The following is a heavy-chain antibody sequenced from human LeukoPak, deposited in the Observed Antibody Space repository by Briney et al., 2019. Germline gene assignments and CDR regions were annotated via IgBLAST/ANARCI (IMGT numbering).Heavy chain of an antibody. J-gene: IGHJ4*02. CDR3: ARWVPGQRYPHFDY. CDR1: GFTFSDYY. D-gene: IGHD1-1*01. V-gene: IGHV3-11*01. Sequence: GGSLRLSCAASGFTFSDYYMSWIRQAPGKGLEWVSYISSSGSTIYYADSVKGRFTISRDNAKNSLYLQMNSLRAEDTAVHYCARWVPGQRYPHFDYWGQGTLVTVSS. CDR2: ISSSGSTI.